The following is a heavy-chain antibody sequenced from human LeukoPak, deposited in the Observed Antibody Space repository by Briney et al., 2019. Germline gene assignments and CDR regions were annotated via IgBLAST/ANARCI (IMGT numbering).Heavy chain of an antibody. D-gene: IGHD3-22*01. CDR2: IIPIFGTA. CDR3: AVMWLRNIDY. CDR1: GGTFSSYA. Sequence: GASVKVSCKASGGTFSSYAISWVRQAPGQGLEWMGGIIPIFGTANYAQKLQGRVTMTTDTSTSTAYMELRSLRSDDTAVYYCAVMWLRNIDYWGQGTLVTVSS. J-gene: IGHJ4*02. V-gene: IGHV1-69*05.